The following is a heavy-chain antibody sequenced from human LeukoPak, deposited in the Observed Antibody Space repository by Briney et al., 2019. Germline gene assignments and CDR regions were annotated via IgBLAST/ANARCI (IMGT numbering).Heavy chain of an antibody. CDR2: IYHSGST. CDR1: GGSISSGGYS. V-gene: IGHV4-30-2*01. J-gene: IGHJ4*02. Sequence: TSQTLSLTCAVSGGSISSGGYSWSWIRQPPGKGLEWIGYIYHSGSTYYNPSLKSRVTISVDRSKNQFSLKLSSVTAADTAVYYCAPLPLDYWGQGTLVTVSS. CDR3: APLPLDY.